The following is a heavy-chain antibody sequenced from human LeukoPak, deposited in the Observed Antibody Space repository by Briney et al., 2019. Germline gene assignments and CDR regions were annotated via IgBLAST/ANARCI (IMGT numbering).Heavy chain of an antibody. Sequence: PGGSLRLSCAASGFTVSSNYMSWVRQAPGKGLEWVSVIYSGGSTYYADSVKGRFTISRDNSKNTLYLQMNSLRAEDTAVYYCAKTPTFKWLVLGPDYWGQGTLVTVSS. CDR1: GFTVSSNY. CDR2: IYSGGST. V-gene: IGHV3-53*01. CDR3: AKTPTFKWLVLGPDY. J-gene: IGHJ4*02. D-gene: IGHD6-19*01.